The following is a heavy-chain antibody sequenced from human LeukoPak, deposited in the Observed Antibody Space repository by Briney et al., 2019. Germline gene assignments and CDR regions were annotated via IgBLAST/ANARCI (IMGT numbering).Heavy chain of an antibody. CDR2: ISYDGSNK. Sequence: GGSLRFSCAASGFTFSSYAMHWVRQAPGKGLEWVAVISYDGSNKYYADSVKGRFTISRDNSKNTLYLQMNSLRAEDTAVYYCARQYCSSTSCYGDDAFDIWGQGTMVTVSS. CDR1: GFTFSSYA. V-gene: IGHV3-30*04. J-gene: IGHJ3*02. CDR3: ARQYCSSTSCYGDDAFDI. D-gene: IGHD2-2*01.